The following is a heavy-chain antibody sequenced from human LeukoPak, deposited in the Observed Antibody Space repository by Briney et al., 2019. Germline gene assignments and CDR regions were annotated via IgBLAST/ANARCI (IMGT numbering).Heavy chain of an antibody. Sequence: GASVKVSCKASGYTFTGYYMHWVRQAPGQGLEWMGWINPNSGGTNYAQKFQGRVTMTRDTSISTAYMELSRLRSDDTAVYYCARGATIFGVGNWFDPWSQGTLVTVSS. CDR1: GYTFTGYY. CDR2: INPNSGGT. D-gene: IGHD3-3*01. CDR3: ARGATIFGVGNWFDP. J-gene: IGHJ5*02. V-gene: IGHV1-2*02.